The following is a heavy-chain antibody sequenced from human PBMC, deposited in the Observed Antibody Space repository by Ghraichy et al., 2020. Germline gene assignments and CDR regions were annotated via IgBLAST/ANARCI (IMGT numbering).Heavy chain of an antibody. Sequence: ASVKVSCKASGSTFTAYYIHWVRQAPGQGLEWMGRINPNTADTKYAQKFQGRVTMTRDTSIDTAYMDLSSLRSDDTAVYYYARDFFSSITSPNYYYGMDLWGQGTAVTVSS. CDR3: ARDFFSSITSPNYYYGMDL. CDR1: GSTFTAYY. CDR2: INPNTADT. V-gene: IGHV1-2*06. J-gene: IGHJ6*02. D-gene: IGHD1-14*01.